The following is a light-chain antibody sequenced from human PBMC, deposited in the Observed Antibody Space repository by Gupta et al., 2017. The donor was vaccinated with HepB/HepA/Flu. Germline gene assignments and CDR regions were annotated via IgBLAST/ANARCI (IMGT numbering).Light chain of an antibody. J-gene: IGKJ1*01. CDR2: GAS. Sequence: EIVMTQSPATLSVSPGERATLSCRASQSVSSNLAWYQQKPGQAPRVLIYGASTRATGFPARLSGSGSGTEFTLTIGSLQSDDFAVYYRQQYDSWWTLGKGTKVEIK. CDR3: QQYDSWWT. CDR1: QSVSSN. V-gene: IGKV3-15*01.